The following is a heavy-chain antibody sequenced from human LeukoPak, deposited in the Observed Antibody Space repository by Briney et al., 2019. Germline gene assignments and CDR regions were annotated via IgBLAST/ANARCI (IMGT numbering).Heavy chain of an antibody. CDR2: IRNDGTIK. CDR3: AKTGSSSWGYFDY. Sequence: GGSLRLSCAASGFTFRTYGVHWVRQAPGKGLEWVAFIRNDGTIKYYADSVKGRFTISRDNSKNTLYLQMNSLRAEDTAVYYCAKTGSSSWGYFDYWGQGTLVTVSS. V-gene: IGHV3-30*02. D-gene: IGHD6-13*01. J-gene: IGHJ4*02. CDR1: GFTFRTYG.